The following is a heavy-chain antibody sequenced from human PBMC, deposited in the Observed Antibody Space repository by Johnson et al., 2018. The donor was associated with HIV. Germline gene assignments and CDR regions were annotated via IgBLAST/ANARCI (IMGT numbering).Heavy chain of an antibody. CDR3: AKVYSSSVPAPGI. V-gene: IGHV3-30*18. J-gene: IGHJ3*02. CDR2: ISYDGSNK. Sequence: QVQLVESGGGVVQPGRSLRLSCAASGFTFSSYGMHWVRQAPGKGLEWVAVISYDGSNKYYADSVKGRFTISRDNSKNTLYLQMNSLRAEDTAVYYCAKVYSSSVPAPGIWGQGKMVTVSS. D-gene: IGHD6-6*01. CDR1: GFTFSSYG.